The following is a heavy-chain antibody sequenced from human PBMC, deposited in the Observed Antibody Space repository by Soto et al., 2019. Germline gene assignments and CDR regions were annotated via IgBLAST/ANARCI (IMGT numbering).Heavy chain of an antibody. J-gene: IGHJ6*02. D-gene: IGHD6-13*01. V-gene: IGHV1-69*12. CDR3: ARDELVFYYFGMDV. Sequence: QVQLVQSGAEVKKPGSSVKISCKASGGTFSSYAVSWVRQAPGQGLEWMGGIIPIFGTANYAQKFQGRVTITAAESTSTADMQLSSLRSGDTAVYYCARDELVFYYFGMDVWGQGTTVTVSS. CDR2: IIPIFGTA. CDR1: GGTFSSYA.